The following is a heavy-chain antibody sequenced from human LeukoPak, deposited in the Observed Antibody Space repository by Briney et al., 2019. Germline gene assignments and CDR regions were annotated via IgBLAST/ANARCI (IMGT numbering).Heavy chain of an antibody. CDR2: ISAYNGNT. CDR3: ARAGYDILTGYDLRHDAPFDYFDY. J-gene: IGHJ4*02. CDR1: GYTFSSYA. V-gene: IGHV1-18*01. Sequence: ASVKVSCKASGYTFSSYAVNWVRQAPGQGLEWMGWISAYNGNTNYAQKLQGRVTMTTDTSTSTAYMELSSLRSEDTAVYYCARAGYDILTGYDLRHDAPFDYFDYWGQGTLVTVSS. D-gene: IGHD3-9*01.